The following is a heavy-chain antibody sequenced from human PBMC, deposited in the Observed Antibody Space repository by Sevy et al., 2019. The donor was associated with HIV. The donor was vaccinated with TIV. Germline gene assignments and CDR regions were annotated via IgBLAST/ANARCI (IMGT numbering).Heavy chain of an antibody. CDR2: IYHSASI. Sequence: LRLSCTVSGGAITSGDYYWNWIRQPPGKGLEWIGYIYHSASIFYNPSLQSRAIISQDTSKNQFSLKLSSVTAADTAVYFWARERGYTYLFMDIGGQGTPVTVSS. CDR1: GGAITSGDYY. V-gene: IGHV4-30-4*01. J-gene: IGHJ4*02. CDR3: ARERGYTYLFMDI. D-gene: IGHD5-18*01.